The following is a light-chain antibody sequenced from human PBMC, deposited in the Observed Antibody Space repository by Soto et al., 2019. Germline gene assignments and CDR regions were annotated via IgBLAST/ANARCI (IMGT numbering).Light chain of an antibody. CDR3: KKYENLKLT. Sequence: IHITHSPSSLSASVGDRVTITCQASQHISEYLNWYQYKPGKAPKLLITDASNLKTGVPSRFSGSGSGKEYTFTINSMQPEDIETSYCKKYENLKLTFGGGTKVDIK. CDR1: QHISEY. V-gene: IGKV1-33*01. CDR2: DAS. J-gene: IGKJ4*01.